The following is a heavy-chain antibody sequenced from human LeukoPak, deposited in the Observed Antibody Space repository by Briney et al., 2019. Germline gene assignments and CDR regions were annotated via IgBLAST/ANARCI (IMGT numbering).Heavy chain of an antibody. V-gene: IGHV4-4*07. Sequence: SSETLSLTCTVSGDSISDYYWSWIRQPAGRGLEWIGRIFTTENTDYNPSLTSRVTMSIDTSKNQFSLKLSSVTAADTAVYYCARAKVTTVFDYWGQGTLVTVSS. CDR1: GDSISDYY. J-gene: IGHJ4*02. CDR2: IFTTENT. CDR3: ARAKVTTVFDY. D-gene: IGHD4-17*01.